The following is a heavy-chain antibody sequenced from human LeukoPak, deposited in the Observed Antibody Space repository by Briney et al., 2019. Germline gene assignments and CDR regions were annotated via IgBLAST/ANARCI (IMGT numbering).Heavy chain of an antibody. CDR3: ARLVATQHLDY. D-gene: IGHD5-12*01. Sequence: PSETLSLTCTVSGGSISSYYWSWIRQPPGKGLEWIGYIYYSGSTNYNPSLKSRVTISVDTSKNQFSLKLSSVTAADTAVYYCARLVATQHLDYWGQGPWSPSPQ. J-gene: IGHJ4*02. V-gene: IGHV4-59*08. CDR2: IYYSGST. CDR1: GGSISSYY.